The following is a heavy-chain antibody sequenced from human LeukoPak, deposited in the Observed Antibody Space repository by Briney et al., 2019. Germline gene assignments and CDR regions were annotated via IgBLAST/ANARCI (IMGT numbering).Heavy chain of an antibody. D-gene: IGHD4-17*01. Sequence: PGGSLRLSCAASGFTFSSYAMSWVRQAPGKGQEWVSAISGSGGSTYYADSVKGRFTISRDNSKNTLYLQMNSLRAEDTAVYYCAKDYLPVTTAYFDYWGQGTLVTVSS. CDR2: ISGSGGST. CDR3: AKDYLPVTTAYFDY. CDR1: GFTFSSYA. J-gene: IGHJ4*02. V-gene: IGHV3-23*01.